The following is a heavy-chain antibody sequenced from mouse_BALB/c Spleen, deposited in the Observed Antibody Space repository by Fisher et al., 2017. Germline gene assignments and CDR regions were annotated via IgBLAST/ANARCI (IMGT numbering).Heavy chain of an antibody. D-gene: IGHD4-1*01. CDR3: ARNWFSYAMDY. V-gene: IGHV14-1*02. Sequence: PKFKGKASITADTSSNTAYMQLSSLTSEDSAVYYCARNWFSYAMDYWGQGTSVTVSS. J-gene: IGHJ4*01.